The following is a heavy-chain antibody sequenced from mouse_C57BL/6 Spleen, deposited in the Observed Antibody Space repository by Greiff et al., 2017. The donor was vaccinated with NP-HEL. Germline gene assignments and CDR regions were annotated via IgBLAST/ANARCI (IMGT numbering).Heavy chain of an antibody. V-gene: IGHV1-36*01. D-gene: IGHD3-2*02. CDR3: ARSDSSGLFDY. CDR2: VYPYNGGT. J-gene: IGHJ2*01. Sequence: VQLQQSGAELVKPGASVKLSCKASGYTFTSYWMHWVKQSHGKSLEWIGLVYPYNGGTSYNQKFKGKATLTVDTSSSTAYMELNSLTSEDSAVYYCARSDSSGLFDYWGQGTTLTVSS. CDR1: GYTFTSYW.